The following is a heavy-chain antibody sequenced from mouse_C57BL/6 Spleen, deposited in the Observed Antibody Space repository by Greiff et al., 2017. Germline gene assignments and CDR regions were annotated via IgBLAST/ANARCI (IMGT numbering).Heavy chain of an antibody. V-gene: IGHV1-5*01. D-gene: IGHD1-1*01. CDR2: IYPGNSDT. CDR3: TRPYYYGSSHWYFDV. J-gene: IGHJ1*03. Sequence: VQLQQSGTVLARPGASVKMSCKTSGYTFTSYWMHWVKQRPGQGLEWIGAIYPGNSDTSYNQKFKGKATLTAVTSASTAYMELSSLTKEDSAVYYCTRPYYYGSSHWYFDVWGTGTTVTVSS. CDR1: GYTFTSYW.